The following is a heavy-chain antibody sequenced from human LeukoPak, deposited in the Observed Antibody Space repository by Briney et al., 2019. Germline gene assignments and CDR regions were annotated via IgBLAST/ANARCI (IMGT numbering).Heavy chain of an antibody. CDR2: ISYSRST. CDR3: ARGGQLNWFDP. D-gene: IGHD5-18*01. V-gene: IGHV4-59*01. Sequence: PSETLSLTCTVSGDSISSSYWSWIRQPPGKGLEWIGYISYSRSTSSNPSLRSRVTISVDTSKNQFSLRLTSVTAADTAMYYCARGGQLNWFDPWGQGTLVTVSS. CDR1: GDSISSSY. J-gene: IGHJ5*02.